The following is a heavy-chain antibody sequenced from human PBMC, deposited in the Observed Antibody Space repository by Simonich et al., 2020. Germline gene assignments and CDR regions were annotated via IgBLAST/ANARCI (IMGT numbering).Heavy chain of an antibody. J-gene: IGHJ4*02. V-gene: IGHV3-74*01. CDR2: IKRDGSSK. Sequence: EVQLVESGGGLVQPGGSLRLSCAASGFTFSSYWMHWFRQAPGKGLVWVTRIKRDGSSKGYAASVKGRFTSARDNAKNTRYLQMNSLRAEDTAVYYCARNRLDYWGQGTLVTVSS. CDR1: GFTFSSYW. CDR3: ARNRLDY.